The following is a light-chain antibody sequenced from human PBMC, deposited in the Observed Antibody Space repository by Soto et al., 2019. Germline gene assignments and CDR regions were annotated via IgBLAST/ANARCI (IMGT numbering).Light chain of an antibody. CDR1: SSNIESNY. Sequence: QSVLTQPPSASGTPGQRVTISCSGSSSNIESNYVYWYQQLPGTAPKLLIYRNNQRPSGVPDRFSGSKSGTSASLAISGLRSEDEADYYCAAWDDSLSVHVVFGGGTKLTVL. CDR2: RNN. V-gene: IGLV1-47*01. CDR3: AAWDDSLSVHVV. J-gene: IGLJ2*01.